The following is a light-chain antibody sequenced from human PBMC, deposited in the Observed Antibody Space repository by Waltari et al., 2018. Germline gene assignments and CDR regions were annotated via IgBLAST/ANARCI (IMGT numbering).Light chain of an antibody. Sequence: QSALTQPASVSGSPGQSITISCAGSGTDIGYSDYVSWYQQYPDHVPKLLIDDVSQRPSGISTRFSGSKSGNPAFLTISGLQADDEADYYCSAHPIPLPFVFGGGTKVTVL. CDR1: GTDIGYSDY. V-gene: IGLV2-14*03. CDR3: SAHPIPLPFV. CDR2: DVS. J-gene: IGLJ2*01.